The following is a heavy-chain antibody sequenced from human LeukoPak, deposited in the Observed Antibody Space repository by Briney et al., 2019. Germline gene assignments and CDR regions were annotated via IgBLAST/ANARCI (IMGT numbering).Heavy chain of an antibody. CDR2: ISSSSSYI. D-gene: IGHD4-17*01. Sequence: PGGSLRLSCAASGFTFSSYNMNWVRQAPGKGLEWVSSISSSSSYIYFADSVKGRFTISRDNAKNSLYLQMNSLRAEDTAVYYCARERGTVTTYYYYGMDVWGQGTTFTVSS. CDR3: ARERGTVTTYYYYGMDV. J-gene: IGHJ6*02. CDR1: GFTFSSYN. V-gene: IGHV3-21*01.